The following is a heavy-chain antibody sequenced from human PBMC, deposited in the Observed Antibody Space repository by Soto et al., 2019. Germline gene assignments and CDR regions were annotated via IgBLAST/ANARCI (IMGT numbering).Heavy chain of an antibody. D-gene: IGHD4-17*01. CDR2: IYYTGST. J-gene: IGHJ4*02. CDR3: ARVPTRAGISFDY. V-gene: IGHV4-31*03. CDR1: GGSISSGGYY. Sequence: QVQLQESGPGLVMPSQTLSLTCTDSGGSISSGGYYWSWIRQHPGKGLEWIGYIYYTGSTYYNPSLKSRVTISVDTSKNQFSLKLSSVTAADTAMYYCARVPTRAGISFDYWGQGTLVTVSS.